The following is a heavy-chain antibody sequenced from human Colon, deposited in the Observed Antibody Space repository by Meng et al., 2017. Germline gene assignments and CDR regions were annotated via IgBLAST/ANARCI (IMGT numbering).Heavy chain of an antibody. J-gene: IGHJ5*02. CDR2: INHSGTT. V-gene: IGHV4-34*01. Sequence: HVPLQQWGAELLAPSGTLSLTCAVYGGSFSGYYWSWIRQAPGKGLEWIGEINHSGTTNFNPSLESRVTISIDTSKNQISLNVTSLTAADTAVYYCARGLFSRLRSLWFDPWGQGTLVTVSS. CDR3: ARGLFSRLRSLWFDP. D-gene: IGHD2/OR15-2a*01. CDR1: GGSFSGYY.